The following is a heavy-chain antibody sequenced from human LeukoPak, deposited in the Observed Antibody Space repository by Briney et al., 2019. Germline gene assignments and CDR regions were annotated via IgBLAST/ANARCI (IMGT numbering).Heavy chain of an antibody. CDR1: GYTFTGYY. CDR3: ARTWNSRGPLLWFGELSPNWFDP. D-gene: IGHD3-10*01. CDR2: INPNSGGT. J-gene: IGHJ5*02. V-gene: IGHV1-2*02. Sequence: ASVTVSFKASGYTFTGYYMHWVRQAPGQGLGWMGWINPNSGGTNYAQKFQGRVTMTRDTSISTAYMELSRLRSDDTAVYYCARTWNSRGPLLWFGELSPNWFDPWGQGTLVTVSS.